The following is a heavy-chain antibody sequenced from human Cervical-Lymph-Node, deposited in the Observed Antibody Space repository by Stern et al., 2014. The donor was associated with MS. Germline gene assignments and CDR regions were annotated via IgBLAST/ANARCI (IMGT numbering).Heavy chain of an antibody. CDR1: GFSFSTTGVG. V-gene: IGHV2-5*02. Sequence: ESGPTLVKPTQTLTLTCTFSGFSFSTTGVGVGWIRQPPGKALEWLVMIYWDDDKRYSPSLNSRLTITKDTSKNHVVLTMTNMDPVDTATYYCAHIKLYSSSSAFDQWGQGTLVTVSS. J-gene: IGHJ4*02. CDR2: IYWDDDK. D-gene: IGHD6-6*01. CDR3: AHIKLYSSSSAFDQ.